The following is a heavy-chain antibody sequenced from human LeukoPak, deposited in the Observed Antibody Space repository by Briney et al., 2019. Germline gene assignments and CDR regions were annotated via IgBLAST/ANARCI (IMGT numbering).Heavy chain of an antibody. V-gene: IGHV1-69*04. D-gene: IGHD1-26*01. Sequence: GASVKVSCKASGYTFTSYGISWVRQAPGQGLEWMGRIIPILGIANYAQKFQGRVTITADKSTSTAYMELSSLRSEDTAVYYCARGNSGSQGPWGQGTLVTVSS. CDR3: ARGNSGSQGP. CDR1: GYTFTSYG. CDR2: IIPILGIA. J-gene: IGHJ5*02.